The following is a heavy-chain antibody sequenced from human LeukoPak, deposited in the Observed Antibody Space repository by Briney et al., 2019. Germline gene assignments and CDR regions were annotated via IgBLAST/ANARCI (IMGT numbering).Heavy chain of an antibody. Sequence: GSLRLSCEASGFTVSSNYMSWVRQAPGKGLEWIGRIYTSGSTNYNPSLKSRVTMSVDTSKNQFSLKLSSVTAADTAVYYCARAVGGDGSGSLWGPGTLVTVSS. CDR1: GFTVSSNY. CDR2: IYTSGST. CDR3: ARAVGGDGSGSL. D-gene: IGHD3-10*01. V-gene: IGHV4-4*07. J-gene: IGHJ4*02.